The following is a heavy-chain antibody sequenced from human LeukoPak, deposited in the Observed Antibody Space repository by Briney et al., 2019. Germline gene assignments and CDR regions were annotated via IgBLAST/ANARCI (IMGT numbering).Heavy chain of an antibody. CDR3: ARGPRGGYYGMDV. D-gene: IGHD3-16*01. J-gene: IGHJ6*02. Sequence: PGGSLRLSCAASGFTVSSNYMSWVRQAPGKGLEWVSVIYSGGSTYYADSVKGRFTISRDNSKNTLYLQMNSLRAEDTAVYYCARGPRGGYYGMDVWGQGATVTVSS. CDR2: IYSGGST. CDR1: GFTVSSNY. V-gene: IGHV3-66*01.